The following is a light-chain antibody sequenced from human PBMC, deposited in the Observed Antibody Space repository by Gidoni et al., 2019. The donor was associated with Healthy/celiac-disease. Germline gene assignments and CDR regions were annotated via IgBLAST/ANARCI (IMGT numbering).Light chain of an antibody. Sequence: TQSPSTLSASVGDRVTITCRASQSISSWLAWYQQKPGIAPKLLIYDAASLESGVPSSFSGSGSGTEFTLTISCLQPDDFATYYCQQYNSYWTFGQGTKVEIK. J-gene: IGKJ1*01. CDR3: QQYNSYWT. CDR2: DAA. CDR1: QSISSW. V-gene: IGKV1-5*01.